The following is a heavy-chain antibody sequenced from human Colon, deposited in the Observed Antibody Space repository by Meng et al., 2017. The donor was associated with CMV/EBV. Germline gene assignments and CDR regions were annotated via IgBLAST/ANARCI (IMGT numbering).Heavy chain of an antibody. J-gene: IGHJ6*02. Sequence: GGSLRLSCAASGFTFNNYWMHWVRLAPGKGLVWVANIKEDGTGQWYVDSVKGRFTISRDDAKKSVYLQMNSLRAEDTAVYYCVRYANSQYGMDVWGQGTTVTVSS. V-gene: IGHV3-7*01. CDR1: GFTFNNYW. D-gene: IGHD2-21*01. CDR2: IKEDGTGQ. CDR3: VRYANSQYGMDV.